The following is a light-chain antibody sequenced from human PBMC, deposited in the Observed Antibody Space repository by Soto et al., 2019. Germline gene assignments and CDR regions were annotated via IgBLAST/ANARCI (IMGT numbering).Light chain of an antibody. CDR1: QSINAH. Sequence: EVVMTQSPATLSVSPGERVTLSCRASQSINAHLAWYQQKPGQAPRLLIHGASTRATGIPARFSGSGFGTEFILTISSLQYEDFAVYYCQQYNTWLWTCGQGTKVEI. J-gene: IGKJ1*01. V-gene: IGKV3-15*01. CDR2: GAS. CDR3: QQYNTWLWT.